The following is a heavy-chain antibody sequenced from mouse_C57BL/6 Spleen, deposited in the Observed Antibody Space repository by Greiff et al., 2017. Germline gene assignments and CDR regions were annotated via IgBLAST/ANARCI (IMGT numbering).Heavy chain of an antibody. Sequence: VQLQQSGAELVRPGASVTLSCKASGYTFTDYEMHWVKQTPVHGLEWIGAIDPETGGTAYNQKFKGKAILTADKSSSTAYMELRSLTSEDSAVYYGTRSGYYGSRGDYWGQGTSVTVSS. CDR1: GYTFTDYE. CDR2: IDPETGGT. D-gene: IGHD1-1*01. J-gene: IGHJ4*01. CDR3: TRSGYYGSRGDY. V-gene: IGHV1-15*01.